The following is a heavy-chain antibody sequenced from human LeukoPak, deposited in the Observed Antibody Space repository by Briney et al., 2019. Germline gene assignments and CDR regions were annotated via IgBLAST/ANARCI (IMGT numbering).Heavy chain of an antibody. CDR3: ASAPGIAAAGTLRL. CDR1: GGSISSSNW. Sequence: SGTLSLTCAVSGGSISSSNWWSWVRQPPGKGLEWIGEIYHSGRTNYNPSLKSRVTISVDKSKNQFSLKLSSVTAADTAVYYCASAPGIAAAGTLRLWGQGTLVTVSS. CDR2: IYHSGRT. J-gene: IGHJ4*02. V-gene: IGHV4-4*02. D-gene: IGHD6-13*01.